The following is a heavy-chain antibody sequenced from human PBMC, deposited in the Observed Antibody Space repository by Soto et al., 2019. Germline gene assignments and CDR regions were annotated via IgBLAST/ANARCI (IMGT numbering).Heavy chain of an antibody. Sequence: QVQLVESGGGVVQPGRSLRLSCAASGFTFSNYAMHWVRQAPGKGLEWVAVISYDGSNKYYADSVKGRFTISRDSSKNTLYLQMTSLRAEDTAVYYCARDGEGVTTLPDYWGQGTLVTVSS. CDR1: GFTFSNYA. D-gene: IGHD4-17*01. CDR3: ARDGEGVTTLPDY. J-gene: IGHJ4*02. V-gene: IGHV3-30-3*01. CDR2: ISYDGSNK.